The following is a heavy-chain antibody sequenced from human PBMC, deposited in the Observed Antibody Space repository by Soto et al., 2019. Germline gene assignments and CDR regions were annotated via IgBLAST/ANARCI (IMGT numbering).Heavy chain of an antibody. CDR2: IYYSGST. CDR1: GGSISSGGYY. J-gene: IGHJ4*02. V-gene: IGHV4-31*03. D-gene: IGHD3-9*01. Sequence: SETLSLTCTVSGGSISSGGYYWSWIRQHPGKGLEWIGYIYYSGSTYYNPSLKSRVTISVDTSKNQFSLKLSSVTAADTAVYYCARTRSGYDILTGYSSFDYWGQGTLVTVSS. CDR3: ARTRSGYDILTGYSSFDY.